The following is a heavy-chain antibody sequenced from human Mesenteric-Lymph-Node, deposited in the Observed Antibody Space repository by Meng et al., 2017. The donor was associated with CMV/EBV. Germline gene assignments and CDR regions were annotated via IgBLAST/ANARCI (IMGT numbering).Heavy chain of an antibody. V-gene: IGHV4-61*01. CDR1: SGSISSSSYY. Sequence: SETLSLTCTVSSGSISSSSYYWSWIRQPPGKGLEWIGYIYYSGSTNYNPSLKSRVTISVDTSKNQFSLKLSSVTAADTAVYYCARGRTWFDPWGQGTLVTVSS. CDR3: ARGRTWFDP. J-gene: IGHJ5*02. CDR2: IYYSGST.